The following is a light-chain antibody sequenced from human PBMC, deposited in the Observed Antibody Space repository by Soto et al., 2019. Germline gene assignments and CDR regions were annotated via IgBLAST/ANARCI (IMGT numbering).Light chain of an antibody. V-gene: IGKV3-11*01. CDR2: DAS. Sequence: EVVWTQSPATLSLSPGARATLSCRASETISSYLAWYHQKPGQAPRLLIYDASNRAAGIPARFSGSGSGTDFTLKSSSLEPEDFGIYYGQQRNKWPPLPFGGGTKVEIK. CDR1: ETISSY. J-gene: IGKJ4*02. CDR3: QQRNKWPPLP.